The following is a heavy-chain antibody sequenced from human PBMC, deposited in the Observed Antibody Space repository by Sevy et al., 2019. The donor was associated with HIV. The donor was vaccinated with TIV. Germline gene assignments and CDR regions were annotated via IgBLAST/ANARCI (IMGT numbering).Heavy chain of an antibody. D-gene: IGHD2-15*01. J-gene: IGHJ5*01. Sequence: SETLSLTCAIYGGSFSENYWTWIRQTPGRGLELIGEASRSGSTNYNPSLRSRVTISLDTSTNQFSLKLTSMTAADAAVYYCARSISSVVAGPVGLFFRLYSGWLDSRGQGTLVTVSS. CDR1: GGSFSENY. V-gene: IGHV4-34*01. CDR3: ARSISSVVAGPVGLFFRLYSGWLDS. CDR2: ASRSGST.